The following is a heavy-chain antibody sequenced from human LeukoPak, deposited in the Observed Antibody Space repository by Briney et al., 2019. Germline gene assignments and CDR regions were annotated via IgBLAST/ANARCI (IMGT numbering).Heavy chain of an antibody. Sequence: PGGSLRLSCAASGFIVSTSYMSWVRQAPGKGLEWVSVIYSGGRTYYAESVKGRFSISRDIFKNSLFLQMNSLRGEDSAVYYCAREGPSSGSYASWGQGTLVTVPS. CDR1: GFIVSTSY. CDR2: IYSGGRT. J-gene: IGHJ5*02. D-gene: IGHD1-26*01. CDR3: AREGPSSGSYAS. V-gene: IGHV3-66*01.